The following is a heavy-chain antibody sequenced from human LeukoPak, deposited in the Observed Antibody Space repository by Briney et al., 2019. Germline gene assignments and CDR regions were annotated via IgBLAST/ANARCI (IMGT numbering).Heavy chain of an antibody. V-gene: IGHV3-74*01. Sequence: GGSLRLSCAASGFSFGGYWMHWVRQGPGMGLVWVSRINSDGSSISYAESVKGRFSISRDNAKNTLYLQMNSLRAEDTAVYYCTRGASGYGNFDYWGQGTLVTVSS. CDR2: INSDGSSI. J-gene: IGHJ4*02. D-gene: IGHD5-12*01. CDR1: GFSFGGYW. CDR3: TRGASGYGNFDY.